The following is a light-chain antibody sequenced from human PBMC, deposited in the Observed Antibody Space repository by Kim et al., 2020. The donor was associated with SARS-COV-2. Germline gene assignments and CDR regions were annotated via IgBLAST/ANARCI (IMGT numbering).Light chain of an antibody. Sequence: HSINPSCTETSSDVGAYRDVTWYHRRPGKAPKVMIYDVSKRPSGVSSSFSASKSGNTASLNISGLQAGDEADYFCSSFTSSSTYWVFGGGTQLTVL. V-gene: IGLV2-14*03. J-gene: IGLJ3*02. CDR2: DVS. CDR1: SSDVGAYRD. CDR3: SSFTSSSTYWV.